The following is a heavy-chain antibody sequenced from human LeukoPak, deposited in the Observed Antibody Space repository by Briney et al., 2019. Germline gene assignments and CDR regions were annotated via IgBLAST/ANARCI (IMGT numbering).Heavy chain of an antibody. CDR2: INQGGSDK. V-gene: IGHV3-7*01. D-gene: IGHD1-14*01. J-gene: IGHJ4*02. Sequence: SGFSISSGYYWGWIRQPPGKGLEWVANINQGGSDKYYVDSVKGRSTLPRDNANNLLYLQMNSLRGEDTAVYYCTRDRSRAEDDWGQGTLVTVSS. CDR3: TRDRSRAEDD. CDR1: GFSISSGYY.